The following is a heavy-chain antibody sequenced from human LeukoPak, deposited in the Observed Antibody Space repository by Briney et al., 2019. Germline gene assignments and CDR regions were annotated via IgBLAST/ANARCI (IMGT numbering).Heavy chain of an antibody. Sequence: GGSLRLSCAASGFFFNTNAMSWVRQAPGMGLEWVAAIGNSDETYYADAVKGRFTISRDTSKNTLFLQMNSLRAEDTAVYYCAKNLGYYYGSGYLDYWGQGTLVTVSS. CDR1: GFFFNTNA. J-gene: IGHJ4*02. V-gene: IGHV3-23*01. CDR3: AKNLGYYYGSGYLDY. D-gene: IGHD3-10*01. CDR2: IGNSDET.